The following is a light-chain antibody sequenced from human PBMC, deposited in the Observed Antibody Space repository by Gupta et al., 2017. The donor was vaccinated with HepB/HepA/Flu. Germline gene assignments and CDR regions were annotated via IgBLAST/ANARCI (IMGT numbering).Light chain of an antibody. Sequence: SELTQDPAVSVALRKTVRITCQGDSLRSYYASWYQQKPGQAPVLLIYGKNNRPSGIPDRFSGSSSGNTASLTITGAQAEDEADYYCNSRDSSGNPRFGGGTKLAVL. CDR3: NSRDSSGNPR. CDR1: SLRSYY. J-gene: IGLJ2*01. V-gene: IGLV3-19*01. CDR2: GKN.